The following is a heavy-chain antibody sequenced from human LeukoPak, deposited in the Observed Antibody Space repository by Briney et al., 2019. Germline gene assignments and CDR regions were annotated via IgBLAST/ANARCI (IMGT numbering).Heavy chain of an antibody. CDR3: ARWPYKEVFDY. Sequence: ASVKVSCKASGYTFTSYGISWVRQAPGQGLEWMGWISAYNGNTNYAQKLQGRVTMTTDTSTSTAHMELRSLRSDDTAVYYCARWPYKEVFDYWGQGTLVTVSS. D-gene: IGHD1-14*01. V-gene: IGHV1-18*01. CDR2: ISAYNGNT. J-gene: IGHJ4*02. CDR1: GYTFTSYG.